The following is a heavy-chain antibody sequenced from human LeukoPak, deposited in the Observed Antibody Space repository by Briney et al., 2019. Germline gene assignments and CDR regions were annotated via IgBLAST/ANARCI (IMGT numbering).Heavy chain of an antibody. CDR1: GFTVRSNY. Sequence: SGGSLRLSCAAAGFTVRSNYMSWVRQAPGKGLEWVSVIYDGGSTYYADAVKGRFTISRDNSKNTLYLQMKSLRAEDTAVYYCARVSLTYCSTTSCQTYDYWGRGTLVTVSS. CDR2: IYDGGST. CDR3: ARVSLTYCSTTSCQTYDY. D-gene: IGHD2-2*01. V-gene: IGHV3-53*01. J-gene: IGHJ4*02.